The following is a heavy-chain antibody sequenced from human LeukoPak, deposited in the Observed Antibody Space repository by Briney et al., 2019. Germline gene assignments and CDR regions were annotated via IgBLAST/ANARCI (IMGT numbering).Heavy chain of an antibody. J-gene: IGHJ4*02. D-gene: IGHD6-19*01. CDR1: GVSISSSSYY. Sequence: SETLSLTCTVSGVSISSSSYYWGWIRQPPGKGLEWIGTMYYSGSTYYNPSLKSRVTISVDTSKNQFSLKVSSVTAADTAVYYCARLPSSGWLRYYFDYWGQGTLVTVSS. CDR3: ARLPSSGWLRYYFDY. V-gene: IGHV4-39*01. CDR2: MYYSGST.